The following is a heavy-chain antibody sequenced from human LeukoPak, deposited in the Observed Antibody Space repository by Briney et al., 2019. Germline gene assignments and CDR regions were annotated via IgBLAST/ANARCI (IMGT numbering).Heavy chain of an antibody. CDR1: GGSISSYY. J-gene: IGHJ4*02. V-gene: IGHV4-4*07. D-gene: IGHD1-26*01. Sequence: SGTLPLTCTVSGGSISSYYWSWIRQPAGKGLEWIGRIYTSGSTNYNPSLKSRVTMSVDTSKNQFSLKLSSVTAADTAVYYCASGSRSYGFDYWGQGTLVTVSS. CDR3: ASGSRSYGFDY. CDR2: IYTSGST.